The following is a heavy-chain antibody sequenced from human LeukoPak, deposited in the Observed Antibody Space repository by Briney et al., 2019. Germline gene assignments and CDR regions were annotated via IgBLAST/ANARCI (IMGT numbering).Heavy chain of an antibody. J-gene: IGHJ4*02. CDR3: ARDKDVGATLFDF. V-gene: IGHV3-7*01. Sequence: GGSLRLSCAASGFTFSNYWISWGRHAPGKGLEWVANINQDGSDRYYVPSGKGRFAISKDTATNSLYLQMKSLRGEDTAVYYCARDKDVGATLFDFWGQGTLVTVSS. CDR1: GFTFSNYW. CDR2: INQDGSDR. D-gene: IGHD1-26*01.